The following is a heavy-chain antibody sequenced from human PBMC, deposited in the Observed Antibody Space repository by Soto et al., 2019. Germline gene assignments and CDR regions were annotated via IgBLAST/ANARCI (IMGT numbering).Heavy chain of an antibody. Sequence: QVQVVQSGDEVKKPGASVKVSCKASGYTFTNYGFSWVRQAPGQGLEWMGWISGYNGNKKYAEKFQGRVTMTTDTSTSTAHMELRSLRSDDTAVYYCAREGQAPYYYYGMDVWVQGTAVTVSS. CDR2: ISGYNGNK. J-gene: IGHJ6*02. CDR3: AREGQAPYYYYGMDV. CDR1: GYTFTNYG. V-gene: IGHV1-18*01.